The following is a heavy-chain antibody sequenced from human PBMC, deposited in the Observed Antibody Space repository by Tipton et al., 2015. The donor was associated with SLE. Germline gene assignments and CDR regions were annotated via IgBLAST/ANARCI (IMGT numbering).Heavy chain of an antibody. CDR3: ARAQVLADDVFNL. J-gene: IGHJ3*01. V-gene: IGHV3-21*01. CDR1: GFTFNTFN. Sequence: SLRLSCAASGFTFNTFNMNWVRQAPGKGLEWISSISNSGNYIYYADSVMGRFTISRDNAQNSLYLQMSSLRAEDTAIYYCARAQVLADDVFNLWGQGTMVTVSS. CDR2: ISNSGNYI. D-gene: IGHD2-8*01.